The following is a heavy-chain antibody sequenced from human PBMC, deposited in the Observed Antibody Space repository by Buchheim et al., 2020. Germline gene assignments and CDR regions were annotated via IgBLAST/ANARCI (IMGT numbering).Heavy chain of an antibody. D-gene: IGHD3-16*01. V-gene: IGHV3-30-3*02. J-gene: IGHJ4*02. CDR3: AKKGGIGRVTDYYDY. CDR1: GFTFSSYA. CDR2: ISNDGSIQ. Sequence: QVQLVESGRGVVQPGRSLRLSCAASGFTFSSYAMHWVRQAPGKGLEWVAVISNDGSIQYYADSVKGRFTISRDNSKNMLYLQMNSLRAEDTAVYYCAKKGGIGRVTDYYDYWGQGTL.